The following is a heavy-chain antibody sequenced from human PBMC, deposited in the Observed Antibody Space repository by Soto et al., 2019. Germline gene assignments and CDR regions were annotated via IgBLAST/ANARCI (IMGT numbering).Heavy chain of an antibody. D-gene: IGHD4-17*01. CDR3: APAIYGDFQSYFDY. J-gene: IGHJ4*02. CDR1: GGTFSSYA. V-gene: IGHV1-69*13. Sequence: SVKVSCKASGGTFSSYAISWVRQAPGEGLEWMGGIIPIFGTANYAQKFQGRVTITADESTSTAYMELSSLRSEDTAVYYCAPAIYGDFQSYFDYWGQGTLVTVSS. CDR2: IIPIFGTA.